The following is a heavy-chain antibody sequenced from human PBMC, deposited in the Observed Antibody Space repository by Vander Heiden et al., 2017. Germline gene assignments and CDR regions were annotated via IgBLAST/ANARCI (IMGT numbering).Heavy chain of an antibody. CDR3: ATTYYYDSGWFDP. D-gene: IGHD3-22*01. CDR2: IYYSGST. J-gene: IGHJ5*02. CDR1: GGSISSGGYY. Sequence: QVQLQESGPGLVKPSQTLSLTCTVPGGSISSGGYYWSWIRQHPGKGLEWIGYIYYSGSTYYNPSLKSRVTISVDTSKNQFSLKLSSVTAADTAVYYYATTYYYDSGWFDPWGQGTLVTVSS. V-gene: IGHV4-31*03.